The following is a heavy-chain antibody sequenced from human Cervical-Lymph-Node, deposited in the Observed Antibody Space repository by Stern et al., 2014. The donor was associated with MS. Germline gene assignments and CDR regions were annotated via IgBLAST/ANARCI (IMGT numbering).Heavy chain of an antibody. CDR1: GFAFSDFG. CDR3: ARDRGGDGPDY. J-gene: IGHJ4*02. D-gene: IGHD4-17*01. CDR2: IWYDDGSNK. Sequence: VQLVESGGGVVQPGRSLRLSCAASGFAFSDFGMHWVRQAPGKGLEWVAIIWYDDGSNKYYADSVKGRFTISRDNSKKTLYLQINSLRAEDTAMYYCARDRGGDGPDYWGQGALVTVSS. V-gene: IGHV3-33*01.